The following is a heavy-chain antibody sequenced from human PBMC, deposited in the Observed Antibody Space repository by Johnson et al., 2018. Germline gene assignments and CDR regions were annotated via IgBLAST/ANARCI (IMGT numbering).Heavy chain of an antibody. CDR2: SIKDGKTK. J-gene: IGHJ3*02. CDR3: TNDRGYAFDI. Sequence: EQLQEAGGGLAQPGGSMRLSCAVSGFTLSSYWMHWVRQAPGKGLVWVSRSIKDGKTKNYADCVKGRFTVSRDNAKNQLYLQMNSLRAEDTAVYYCTNDRGYAFDIWGQGTMVTVSS. CDR1: GFTLSSYW. V-gene: IGHV3-74*01. D-gene: IGHD1-1*01.